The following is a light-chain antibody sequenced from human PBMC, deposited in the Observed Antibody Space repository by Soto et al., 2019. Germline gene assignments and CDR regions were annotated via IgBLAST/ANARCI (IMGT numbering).Light chain of an antibody. CDR2: GAS. J-gene: IGKJ4*01. CDR1: QTVRNIY. CDR3: QQRSNWPPRIT. V-gene: IGKV3-11*01. Sequence: VLPQSQGTLSLSPGERATLSRRPSQTVRNIYLAWYQQKPGQAPRLLIYGASTRATGSPARFSGSGSGTDFTLTISSLEPEDVAVYYCQQRSNWPPRITFGGGTKVDIK.